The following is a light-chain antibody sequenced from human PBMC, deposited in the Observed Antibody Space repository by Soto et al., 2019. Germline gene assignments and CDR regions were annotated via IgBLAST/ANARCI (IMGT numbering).Light chain of an antibody. V-gene: IGKV1-27*01. CDR3: QKYYSAPET. J-gene: IGKJ1*01. CDR1: QGISSY. Sequence: DIQMTQSPSSLSASVGGRVTITCRASQGISSYLAWYQQKPGKVPKVLIYAASTLQSGVPSRFSGSGSGTEFTLTISSLQPEDVATYYCQKYYSAPETFGQGTKVEIK. CDR2: AAS.